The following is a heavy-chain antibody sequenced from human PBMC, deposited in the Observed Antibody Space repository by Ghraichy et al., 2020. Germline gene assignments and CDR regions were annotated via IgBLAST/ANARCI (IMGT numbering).Heavy chain of an antibody. J-gene: IGHJ4*02. V-gene: IGHV1-2*02. CDR1: GYTFTAYH. Sequence: ASVKVSCKASGYTFTAYHINWVRQAPGQGLEWMGRINPNSGGTKSAQKFQGRVTMTRDTSTSTAYMEVSRVTFDDTAVYYCARLGLDYGDYDYVPFDYWGQGALVTDFS. CDR2: INPNSGGT. D-gene: IGHD4-17*01. CDR3: ARLGLDYGDYDYVPFDY.